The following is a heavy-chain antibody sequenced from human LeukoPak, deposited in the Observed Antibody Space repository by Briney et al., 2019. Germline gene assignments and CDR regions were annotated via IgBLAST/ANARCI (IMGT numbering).Heavy chain of an antibody. D-gene: IGHD5-18*01. Sequence: GSVLDACKADGYTFTSYAMNWVRQAPEQGLEWMGWINTNTGNPTYAQGFTGRFVFSLDTSVSAAYLQISSLKAEDTAVYYCARDDTAMGLDAFDIWGQGTMVTVSS. CDR3: ARDDTAMGLDAFDI. J-gene: IGHJ3*02. CDR2: INTNTGNP. CDR1: GYTFTSYA. V-gene: IGHV7-4-1*02.